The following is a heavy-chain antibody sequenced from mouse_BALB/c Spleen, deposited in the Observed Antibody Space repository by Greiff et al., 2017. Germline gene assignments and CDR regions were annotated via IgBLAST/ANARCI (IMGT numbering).Heavy chain of an antibody. CDR2: IYPGNSDT. V-gene: IGHV1-5*01. CDR1: GYTFTSYW. Sequence: EVQLQQSGTVLARPGASVKMSCKASGYTFTSYWMHWVKQRPGQGLEWIGAIYPGNSDTSYNQKFKGKAKLTAVTSTSTAYMELSSLTNEDSAVYYCTQRGGITTATRYFDVWGAGTTVTVSS. D-gene: IGHD1-2*01. J-gene: IGHJ1*01. CDR3: TQRGGITTATRYFDV.